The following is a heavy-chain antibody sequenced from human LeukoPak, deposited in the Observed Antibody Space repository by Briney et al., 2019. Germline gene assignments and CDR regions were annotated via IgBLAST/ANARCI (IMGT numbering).Heavy chain of an antibody. CDR1: GGSISSSSYY. Sequence: SETLSLTCTVSGGSISSSSYYWGWIRQPPGKGLEWFGSIYYSGSTYYNPSLKSRVTISVDTSKNQFSLKLSSVTAADTAVYYCARVAAALDPWGQGTLVTVSS. J-gene: IGHJ5*02. V-gene: IGHV4-39*07. CDR3: ARVAAALDP. CDR2: IYYSGST. D-gene: IGHD6-13*01.